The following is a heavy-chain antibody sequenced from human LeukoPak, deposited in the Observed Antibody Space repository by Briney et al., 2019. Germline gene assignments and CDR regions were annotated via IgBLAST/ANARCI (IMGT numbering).Heavy chain of an antibody. J-gene: IGHJ3*02. CDR2: INPNSGGT. CDR3: ARERVGAGYNLLRVWSLDAFDI. V-gene: IGHV1-2*06. Sequence: GASVKVSCKASGYTFTGYYMHWLRQAPGQGLEWMGRINPNSGGTNYAQKFQGRVTMTRDTSISTAYMELSRLRSDDTAVYYCARERVGAGYNLLRVWSLDAFDIWGQGTMVTVSS. CDR1: GYTFTGYY. D-gene: IGHD5-24*01.